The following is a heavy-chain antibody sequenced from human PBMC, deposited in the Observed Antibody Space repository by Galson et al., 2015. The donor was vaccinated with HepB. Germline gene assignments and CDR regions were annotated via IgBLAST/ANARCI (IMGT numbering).Heavy chain of an antibody. Sequence: ETLSFTCAVSGGSISSRNWWNWVRQSPGTGLEWIGEIFHSGSTNYNPDLRSRVTISADTSKNQFSLRLSSVTAADTAVYFGARASSGTDDIGYAFDLWGQGTMVTVSS. V-gene: IGHV4-4*01. CDR1: GGSISSRNW. CDR3: ARASSGTDDIGYAFDL. CDR2: IFHSGST. J-gene: IGHJ3*01. D-gene: IGHD3-22*01.